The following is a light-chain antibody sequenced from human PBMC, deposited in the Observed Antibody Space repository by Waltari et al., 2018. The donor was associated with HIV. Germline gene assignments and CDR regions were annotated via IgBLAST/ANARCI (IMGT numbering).Light chain of an antibody. J-gene: IGKJ2*01. V-gene: IGKV1-5*03. CDR3: QQYDTFPYT. Sequence: VGDRVTITCRASQSIGSWLAWYQQKPGKAPKALIYLASNLESGVSSRFSGSGSGTDFTLTISSLQPDDFVTYYCQQYDTFPYTFGQGTKLEIK. CDR2: LAS. CDR1: QSIGSW.